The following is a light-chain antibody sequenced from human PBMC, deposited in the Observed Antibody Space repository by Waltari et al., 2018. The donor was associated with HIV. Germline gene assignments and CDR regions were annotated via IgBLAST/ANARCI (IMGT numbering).Light chain of an antibody. J-gene: IGKJ1*01. Sequence: EIVLTQSPGTLSLSPGEGGTLSCRASQSVSSSYLAWYQQKPGQAPRLLIYGASTRATGIPYRFSGSGSGTDFTLTISRLEPEDFAVYYCQQYGDSRTWTFGQGTKVEIK. CDR2: GAS. CDR3: QQYGDSRTWT. V-gene: IGKV3-20*01. CDR1: QSVSSSY.